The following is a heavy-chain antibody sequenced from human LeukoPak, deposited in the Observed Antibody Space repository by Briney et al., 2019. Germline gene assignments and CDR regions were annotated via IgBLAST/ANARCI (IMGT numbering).Heavy chain of an antibody. D-gene: IGHD2-15*01. V-gene: IGHV3-48*01. Sequence: GGSLRLSCAASGFTFSSYSMNWVRQAPGKGLEWVSYISSSSSTIYYADSVKGRFTISRDNSKNTLYLQMISLRAEDTAVYYCAKDSYSDTRARYYYGMDVWGQGTTVTVSS. CDR1: GFTFSSYS. CDR3: AKDSYSDTRARYYYGMDV. J-gene: IGHJ6*02. CDR2: ISSSSSTI.